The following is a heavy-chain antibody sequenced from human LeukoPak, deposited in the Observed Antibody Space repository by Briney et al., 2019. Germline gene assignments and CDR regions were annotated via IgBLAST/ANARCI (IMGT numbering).Heavy chain of an antibody. V-gene: IGHV4-61*01. Sequence: SETLSLTCTASGGSVSSGSYYWSWIRQPPGKGLEWIGYIYYSGSTNYNPSLKSRVTISVDTSKNQFSLKLSSVTAADRAVYYCARETYGRYFDYWGQGTLVTVSS. D-gene: IGHD4-17*01. CDR2: IYYSGST. J-gene: IGHJ4*02. CDR3: ARETYGRYFDY. CDR1: GGSVSSGSYY.